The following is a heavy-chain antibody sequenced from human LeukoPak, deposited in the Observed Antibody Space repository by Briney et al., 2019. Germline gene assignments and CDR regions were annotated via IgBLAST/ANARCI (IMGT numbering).Heavy chain of an antibody. Sequence: GGSLRLSCAASGFTFRNAWMSWVRQAPGKGLEWVGCIKSKTDGGTTDYAAPVKGRFTISRDDSKNTLYLQMNSLKTEDTAVYYCTTLPPSYHYDSSGYIGWGQGTLVTVSS. J-gene: IGHJ4*02. CDR2: IKSKTDGGTT. D-gene: IGHD3-22*01. V-gene: IGHV3-15*01. CDR3: TTLPPSYHYDSSGYIG. CDR1: GFTFRNAW.